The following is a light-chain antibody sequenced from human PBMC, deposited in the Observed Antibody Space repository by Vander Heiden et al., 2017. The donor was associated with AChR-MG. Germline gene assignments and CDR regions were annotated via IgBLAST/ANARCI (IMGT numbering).Light chain of an antibody. Sequence: SYELTQPPSVSVSPGQTASITCPGDKLGDKYACWYQQKPGQSPVLVIYQDSKRPSGIPERFSGSNSGNTATLTISGTQAMDEADYYCQAWDSSHYVFGTGTKVTVL. V-gene: IGLV3-1*01. CDR2: QDS. CDR1: KLGDKY. J-gene: IGLJ1*01. CDR3: QAWDSSHYV.